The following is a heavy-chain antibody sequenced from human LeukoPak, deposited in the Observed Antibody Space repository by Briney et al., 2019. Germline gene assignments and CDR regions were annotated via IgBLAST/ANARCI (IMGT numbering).Heavy chain of an antibody. Sequence: SETLSLTCTVSGGSISSGDYYWSWIRQPPGKGLEWIGYICYSGSTYYNPSLKSRVTMSVDTSKNQFSLKLSSVTAADTAVYYCARTQERDKIVDYWGQGTLVTVSS. CDR3: ARTQERDKIVDY. J-gene: IGHJ4*02. CDR1: GGSISSGDYY. D-gene: IGHD1-26*01. CDR2: ICYSGST. V-gene: IGHV4-30-4*08.